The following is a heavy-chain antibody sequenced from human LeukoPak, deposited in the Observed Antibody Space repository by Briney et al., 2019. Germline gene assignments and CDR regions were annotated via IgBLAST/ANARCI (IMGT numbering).Heavy chain of an antibody. CDR1: GGSFSGYY. J-gene: IGHJ4*02. CDR3: ARNQDTDFDY. V-gene: IGHV4-34*01. Sequence: SETLSPTCAVYGGSFSGYYWSWIRRPPGKGLEWIGEINHSGSTNYNPSLKSRVTISVDTSKNQFSLKLSSVTAADTAVYYCARNQDTDFDYWGQGTLVTVSS. CDR2: INHSGST.